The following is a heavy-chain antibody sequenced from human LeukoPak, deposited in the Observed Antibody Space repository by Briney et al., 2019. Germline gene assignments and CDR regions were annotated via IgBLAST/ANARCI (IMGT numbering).Heavy chain of an antibody. CDR2: INHSGST. J-gene: IGHJ4*02. D-gene: IGHD6-25*01. Sequence: SETLSLTCAVYGGSFSGYYWSWIRQPPGKGLEWIGEINHSGSTNYNPSLKSRVTISVDTSKNQFSLKLSSVTAADTAVYYCARRFRSQRLWDYWGQGTLVTVSS. CDR3: ARRFRSQRLWDY. CDR1: GGSFSGYY. V-gene: IGHV4-34*01.